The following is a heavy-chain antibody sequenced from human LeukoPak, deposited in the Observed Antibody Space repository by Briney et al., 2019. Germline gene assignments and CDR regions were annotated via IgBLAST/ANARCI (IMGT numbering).Heavy chain of an antibody. D-gene: IGHD5-18*01. V-gene: IGHV1-18*01. Sequence: ASVKVSCKASSYTFINYGITWVRQAPGQGLEWMGWISADNSNRNYARKVQGRLTVTTDTSTNTAYMELRSLRSDDTAMYYCARDRWDTTLDPGMDVWGQGTTVTVSS. CDR2: ISADNSNR. CDR1: SYTFINYG. J-gene: IGHJ6*02. CDR3: ARDRWDTTLDPGMDV.